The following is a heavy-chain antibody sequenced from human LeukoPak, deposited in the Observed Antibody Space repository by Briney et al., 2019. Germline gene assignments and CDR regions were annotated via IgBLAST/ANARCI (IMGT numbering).Heavy chain of an antibody. V-gene: IGHV3-30*02. Sequence: GGSLRLSCAASGFTFSTYGMHWVRQTPGKGLEWLALIRYDGTNKYYADSVKGRFTVSRDNSKNTLFLQMNSLRAEDTAVYYCATHEPNPTMAAPFNYWGPGTQVTVSS. D-gene: IGHD3-10*01. CDR3: ATHEPNPTMAAPFNY. J-gene: IGHJ4*02. CDR2: IRYDGTNK. CDR1: GFTFSTYG.